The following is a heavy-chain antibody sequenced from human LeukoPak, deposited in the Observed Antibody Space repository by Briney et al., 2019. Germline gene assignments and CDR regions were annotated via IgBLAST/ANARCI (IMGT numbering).Heavy chain of an antibody. CDR3: AKVRGTYSSGYFFDY. D-gene: IGHD6-19*01. CDR1: GFTFDNYA. CDR2: ISWNSGYI. J-gene: IGHJ4*02. Sequence: GGSLRLSCAASGFTFDNYAMHWVRQAPGKGLEWLSIISWNSGYIGYADSVKGRFTISRDNAKKSLDLQMSSLRAEDTAFYYCAKVRGTYSSGYFFDYWGQGTLVTVSS. V-gene: IGHV3-9*01.